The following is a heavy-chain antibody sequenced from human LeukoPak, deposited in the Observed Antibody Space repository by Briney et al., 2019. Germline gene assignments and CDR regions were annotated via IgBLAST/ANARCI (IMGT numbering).Heavy chain of an antibody. D-gene: IGHD3-22*01. V-gene: IGHV1-8*02. CDR2: INPNSGRA. CDR3: VRVYHDGSFESGNWFDP. J-gene: IGHJ5*02. Sequence: GASVKVSCKASGYTFTSYGISWVRQATGQGLEWMGWINPNSGRAGCVQKFQGRVNITRGTSISTAYMELSSLRSEDTAVYYCVRVYHDGSFESGNWFDPWGQGTLVTVSS. CDR1: GYTFTSYG.